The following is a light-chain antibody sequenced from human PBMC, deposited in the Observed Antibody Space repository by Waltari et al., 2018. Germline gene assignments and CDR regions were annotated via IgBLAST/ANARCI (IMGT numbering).Light chain of an antibody. CDR1: SRAVGRYDI. V-gene: IGLV2-23*02. J-gene: IGLJ3*02. CDR2: DVS. Sequence: QSALTQPAAVSGSPGQSVTISCTGASRAVGRYDIVSWYQQHPGNAPKLVIYDVSKRPSDVPDRFSGSKSGDTASLTISGLQFDDEADYYCCSYAGNYVWVFGGGTRLTVL. CDR3: CSYAGNYVWV.